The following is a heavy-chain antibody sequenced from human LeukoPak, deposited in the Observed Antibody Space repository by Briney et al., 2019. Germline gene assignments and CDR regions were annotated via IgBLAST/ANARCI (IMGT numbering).Heavy chain of an antibody. J-gene: IGHJ4*02. CDR1: GYTFIDYY. V-gene: IGHV1-2*02. CDR3: ARGVPYDSSGGFDY. D-gene: IGHD3-22*01. CDR2: INPNSDGT. Sequence: ASVKVSCKASGYTFIDYYMHWVRQAPGQGLEWMGWINPNSDGTNYAQKFQGRVTMTRDTSISTAYMELSRLRSDDTAVYYCARGVPYDSSGGFDYWGQGTLVTVSS.